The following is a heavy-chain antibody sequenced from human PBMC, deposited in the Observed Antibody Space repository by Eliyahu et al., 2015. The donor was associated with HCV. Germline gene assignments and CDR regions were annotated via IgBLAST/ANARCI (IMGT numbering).Heavy chain of an antibody. CDR2: IKSKTDGGTT. Sequence: EVQLVESGGGLVKPGGSLRLSCAASGFXFSNAWMSWVRQAPGKGLEWVGRIKSKTDGGTTDYAAPVKGRFTISRDDSKNTLYLQMNSLKTEDTAVYYCTTVIRFLEWLLFPWGQGTLVTVSS. CDR3: TTVIRFLEWLLFP. D-gene: IGHD3-3*01. V-gene: IGHV3-15*01. CDR1: GFXFSNAW. J-gene: IGHJ5*02.